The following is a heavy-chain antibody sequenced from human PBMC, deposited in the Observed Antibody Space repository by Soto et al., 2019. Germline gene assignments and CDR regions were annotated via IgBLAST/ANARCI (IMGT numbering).Heavy chain of an antibody. Sequence: SETLSLTCAVYGGSFSGYYWSWIRQPPGKGLEWIGEINHSGSTSYNPSLNSRVTTSVDTSKNQFSLRLSSVTAADTAIYYCARRYCSDSYCSYFDYWGRGTLVT. CDR3: ARRYCSDSYCSYFDY. CDR2: INHSGST. D-gene: IGHD2-15*01. J-gene: IGHJ4*02. V-gene: IGHV4-34*01. CDR1: GGSFSGYY.